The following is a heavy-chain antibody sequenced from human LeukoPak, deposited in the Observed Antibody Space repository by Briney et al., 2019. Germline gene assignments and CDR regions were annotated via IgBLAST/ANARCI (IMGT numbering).Heavy chain of an antibody. CDR1: GFIFSTYG. D-gene: IGHD3-3*01. CDR2: IGSSSSNYI. Sequence: GGSLRLSCAASGFIFSTYGMAWVRQAPGKGLEWVSAIGSSSSNYIYYSESVKGRFTISRDNAKNSLYLQMNSLRAEDTALYYCARGQVYDFWSGPSVGVDYWGQGTLVTVSS. CDR3: ARGQVYDFWSGPSVGVDY. J-gene: IGHJ4*02. V-gene: IGHV3-21*04.